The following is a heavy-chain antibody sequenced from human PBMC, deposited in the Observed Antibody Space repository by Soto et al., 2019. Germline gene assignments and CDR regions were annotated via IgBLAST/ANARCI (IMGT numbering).Heavy chain of an antibody. CDR2: ISRSSTCI. V-gene: IGHV3-48*02. J-gene: IGHJ6*02. CDR3: ARAVTWGVDV. CDR1: GFTFSLYS. D-gene: IGHD3-10*01. Sequence: EVQLVESGGGLVQPGGSLRLSCAASGFTFSLYSMSWVRQAPGKGLDLVSYISRSSTCIHYAESVKGLFTISRDDAANSMHMQMNSLRDGDTAVYYCARAVTWGVDVWGQGTTVSISS.